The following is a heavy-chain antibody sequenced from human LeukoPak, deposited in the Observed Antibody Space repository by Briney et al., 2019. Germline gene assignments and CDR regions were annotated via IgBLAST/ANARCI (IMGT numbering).Heavy chain of an antibody. CDR1: GYTFTSYY. CDR3: ARDGYGGNSFDY. CDR2: INPKNGGT. D-gene: IGHD4-23*01. Sequence: GASVKVSCKASGYTFTSYYMHWVRQAPGQGLEWMGRINPKNGGTNYAQKFQGRVTMTRDTSINTAFMELSRLNSDDTAVYFCARDGYGGNSFDYWGQGTLVTVSS. V-gene: IGHV1-2*06. J-gene: IGHJ4*02.